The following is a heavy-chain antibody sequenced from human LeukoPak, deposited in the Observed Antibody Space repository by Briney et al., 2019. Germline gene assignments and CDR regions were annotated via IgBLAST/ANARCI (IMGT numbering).Heavy chain of an antibody. CDR3: ARGRRIVVVLGATRTHRDYYMDV. CDR2: TYHSGST. J-gene: IGHJ6*03. V-gene: IGHV4-34*01. CDR1: GGSFSGYY. Sequence: PSETLSLTCAVYGGSFSGYYWSWIRQSPGKGLEWIVETYHSGSTNYNSSLKSRVTISLDTSKKQFSLKLSSVTAADTAVYYCARGRRIVVVLGATRTHRDYYMDVWGKGTTVTVSS. D-gene: IGHD2-15*01.